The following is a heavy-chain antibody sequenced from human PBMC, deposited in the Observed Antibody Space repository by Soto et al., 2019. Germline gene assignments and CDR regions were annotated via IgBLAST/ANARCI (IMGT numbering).Heavy chain of an antibody. D-gene: IGHD2-2*01. CDR1: GGSISSGDYY. J-gene: IGHJ6*02. V-gene: IGHV4-30-4*01. CDR3: ARAIYCSSTSCSYYYYGMDV. CDR2: IYYSGST. Sequence: SETLSLTCTVSGGSISSGDYYWSWIRPPPGKGLEWIGYIYYSGSTYYNPSLKSRVTISVDTSKNQFSLKLSSVTAADTAVYYCARAIYCSSTSCSYYYYGMDVWGQGTTVTVS.